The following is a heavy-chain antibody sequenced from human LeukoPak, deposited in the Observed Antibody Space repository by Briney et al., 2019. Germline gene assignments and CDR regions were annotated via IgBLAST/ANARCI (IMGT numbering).Heavy chain of an antibody. D-gene: IGHD1-1*01. V-gene: IGHV4-39*07. CDR1: GGSISSSAYY. Sequence: SETLSLTCTVSGGSISSSAYYWGWIRQPPGKGLEWIGSIYYTGTPYYNPSLKSRVAISVDTSKNQFSLKVTSVTAAGTAVYYCARERSSWYNDYWGQGTLVTVSS. CDR2: IYYTGTP. CDR3: ARERSSWYNDY. J-gene: IGHJ4*02.